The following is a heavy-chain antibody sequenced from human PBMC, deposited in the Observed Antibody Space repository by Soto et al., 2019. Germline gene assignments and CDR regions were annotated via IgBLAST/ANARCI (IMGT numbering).Heavy chain of an antibody. CDR2: TYYGASS. J-gene: IGHJ4*02. Sequence: LSLPCAVSGYSISSGYYWGWIRQPPGKGLEWLGTTYYGASSYYNPSLRSRITILLDASTNQLSLKLSSVTAADTAVYFCVRVAGSASWYETDSWGQGILVTVSS. CDR1: GYSISSGYY. D-gene: IGHD6-13*01. CDR3: VRVAGSASWYETDS. V-gene: IGHV4-38-2*01.